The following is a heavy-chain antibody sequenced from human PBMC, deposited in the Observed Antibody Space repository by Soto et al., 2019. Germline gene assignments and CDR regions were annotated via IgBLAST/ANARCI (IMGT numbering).Heavy chain of an antibody. CDR2: INHSGST. CDR1: GGSFSGYY. V-gene: IGHV4-34*01. D-gene: IGHD4-17*01. J-gene: IGHJ4*02. CDR3: ARYGDYYYFDY. Sequence: QVQLQQWGAGLLKPSETLSLTCAVYGGSFSGYYWSWIRQPPGKGLEWIGEINHSGSTNYNPSLKSRVTISVATSKNQFTLKLSSVTAADTAVYYCARYGDYYYFDYWGQGTLVTVSS.